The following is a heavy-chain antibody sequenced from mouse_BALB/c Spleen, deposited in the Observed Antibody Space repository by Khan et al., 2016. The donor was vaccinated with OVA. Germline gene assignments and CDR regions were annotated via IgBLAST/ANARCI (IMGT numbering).Heavy chain of an antibody. CDR2: VSTGGGYT. V-gene: IGHV5-6*01. CDR3: ARLAYYYDSEGFAY. Sequence: EVELVESGGDLVKPGGSLKLSCAASGFTFSTDGMSWVRQTPDKRLEWVATVSTGGGYTYYPDSVKGRFTISRDNAKNTLYLQMSSLKSEDTAMLYCARLAYYYDSEGFAYWGQGTLVTVSA. CDR1: GFTFSTDG. J-gene: IGHJ3*01. D-gene: IGHD1-1*01.